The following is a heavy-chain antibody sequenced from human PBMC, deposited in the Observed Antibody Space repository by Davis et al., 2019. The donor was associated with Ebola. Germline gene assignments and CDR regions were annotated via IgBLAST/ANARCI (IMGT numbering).Heavy chain of an antibody. CDR1: GFSLTTSRMC. V-gene: IGHV2-70*11. CDR2: IDWDDDI. D-gene: IGHD6-6*01. J-gene: IGHJ4*02. Sequence: SGPTLVKPTQTLTLTCTFSGFSLTTSRMCVTWIRQPPGKALEWLARIDWDDDIYYNTSLKTRLTISKDTSKNQVVLTMTNVDPVDTATYYCARIRWEDYGSSSALDYWGQGILVTVSS. CDR3: ARIRWEDYGSSSALDY.